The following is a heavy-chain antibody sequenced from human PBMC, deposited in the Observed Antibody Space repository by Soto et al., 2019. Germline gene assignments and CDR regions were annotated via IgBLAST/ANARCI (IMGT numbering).Heavy chain of an antibody. Sequence: EVQLLESGGGVTPPGGSLRLSCVASGFNFNNYAMSWVRQAPGKGLEWVAAMSGVGGSIYYADSVKGRFTISRDNSTNTLFLQMSSLRAADTAVYYCAINLLTGGSRPGFGYSFHYWGQGTLVTVSS. D-gene: IGHD2-8*02. V-gene: IGHV3-23*01. CDR2: MSGVGGSI. CDR3: AINLLTGGSRPGFGYSFHY. CDR1: GFNFNNYA. J-gene: IGHJ4*02.